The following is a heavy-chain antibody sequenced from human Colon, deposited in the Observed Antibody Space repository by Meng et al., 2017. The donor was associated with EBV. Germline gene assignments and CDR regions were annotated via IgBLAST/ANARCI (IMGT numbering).Heavy chain of an antibody. CDR2: ISHSGTT. J-gene: IGHJ5*02. D-gene: IGHD3-10*01. CDR3: ARDYYASGFVFDL. CDR1: GGSIDSDNW. Sequence: QVRLQEAGPGLVKPSGTLALTCAVSGGSIDSDNWWNWVRQTPGKGLEWIGEISHSGTTNYNPSLKSRVTISIDKSKNQFSLKLTSVTAADTAVYYCARDYYASGFVFDLWGQGTLVTVSS. V-gene: IGHV4-4*02.